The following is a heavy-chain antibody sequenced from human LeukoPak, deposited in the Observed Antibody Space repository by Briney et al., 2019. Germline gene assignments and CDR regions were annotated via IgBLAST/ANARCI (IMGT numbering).Heavy chain of an antibody. D-gene: IGHD5-24*01. CDR3: ARGPKMAHEDY. V-gene: IGHV4-31*03. CDR1: GGSISSGGYY. CDR2: IYYSGST. Sequence: PSETLSLTCTVSGGSISSGGYYWSWIRQHPGKGLEWIGYIYYSGSTYYNASLKSRVTISVDTSKNQFSLKLTSVTAADTAVYYCARGPKMAHEDYWGQGTLVTVSS. J-gene: IGHJ4*02.